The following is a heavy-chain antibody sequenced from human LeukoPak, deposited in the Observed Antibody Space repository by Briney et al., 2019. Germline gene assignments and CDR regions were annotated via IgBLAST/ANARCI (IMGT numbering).Heavy chain of an antibody. Sequence: GGSLRLSCAASGFTFSSYAMSWVRQAPGKGLEWVSAISGSGGSTYYADSVKGRFTISRDNSKNTLYLQMNSLRAEDTAVYYSAKGERSYDFWSGYVDYWGQGTLVTVSS. D-gene: IGHD3-3*01. V-gene: IGHV3-23*01. CDR3: AKGERSYDFWSGYVDY. CDR2: ISGSGGST. J-gene: IGHJ4*02. CDR1: GFTFSSYA.